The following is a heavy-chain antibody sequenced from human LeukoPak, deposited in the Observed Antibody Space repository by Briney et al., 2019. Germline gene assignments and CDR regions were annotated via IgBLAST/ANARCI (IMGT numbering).Heavy chain of an antibody. CDR2: IIPIFGTA. CDR3: ARDLAQVAGTDY. V-gene: IGHV1-69*13. D-gene: IGHD6-19*01. Sequence: GASVKVSCKASGGTFSSYAISWVRQAPGQGLEWMGGIIPIFGTANYAQKFQGRVTITADESTCTAYMELSSLRSEDTAVYYCARDLAQVAGTDYWGQGTLVTVSS. CDR1: GGTFSSYA. J-gene: IGHJ4*02.